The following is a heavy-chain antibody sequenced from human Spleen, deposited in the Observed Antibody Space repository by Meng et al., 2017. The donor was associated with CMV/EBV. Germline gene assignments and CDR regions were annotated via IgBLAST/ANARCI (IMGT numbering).Heavy chain of an antibody. CDR1: GYTFTGYY. V-gene: IGHV1-2*02. J-gene: IGHJ4*02. D-gene: IGHD3-22*01. CDR2: INPNSGGT. CDR3: ARIPTPYYYDSSGYPDY. Sequence: ASVKVSCKASGYTFTGYYMHWVRQAPGQGLEWMGWINPNSGGTNYAQKFQGRVTMTRDTSISTAYMELSRLRSDDTAVYYCARIPTPYYYDSSGYPDYWGQGTLVTVSS.